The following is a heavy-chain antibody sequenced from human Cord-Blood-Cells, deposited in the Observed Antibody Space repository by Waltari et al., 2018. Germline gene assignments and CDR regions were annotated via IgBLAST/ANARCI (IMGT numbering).Heavy chain of an antibody. Sequence: LPLVQSGAAVKQPGASEKGTWKASGSTFTAYSMHWVRQAPGQGLGWMGWINPNRGGTNYAQKLQGWVTMTRDTSNSTAYMGLSRLRSDDTAVYYCARGAAGESYWYFDLWGRGTLVTVSS. V-gene: IGHV1-2*04. CDR2: INPNRGGT. D-gene: IGHD7-27*01. CDR1: GSTFTAYS. J-gene: IGHJ2*01. CDR3: ARGAAGESYWYFDL.